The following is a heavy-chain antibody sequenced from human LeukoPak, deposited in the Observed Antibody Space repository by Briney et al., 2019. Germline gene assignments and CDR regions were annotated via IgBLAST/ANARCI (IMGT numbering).Heavy chain of an antibody. D-gene: IGHD3-16*02. CDR1: GFTFSSYW. CDR3: ARDPLDDYVWGSYRYHEVGMA. J-gene: IGHJ5*02. CDR2: IKQDGSEK. Sequence: GGSLRLSCAASGFTFSSYWMSWVRQAPGKGLEWVANIKQDGSEKYYVDSVKGRFTISRDNAKNSLYLQMNSLRAEDTAVYYCARDPLDDYVWGSYRYHEVGMAWGQGTLVTVSS. V-gene: IGHV3-7*01.